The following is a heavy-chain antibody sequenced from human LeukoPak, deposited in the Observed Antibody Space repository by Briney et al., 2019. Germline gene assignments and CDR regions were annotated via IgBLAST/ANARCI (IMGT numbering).Heavy chain of an antibody. Sequence: RGSLRLSCAASGFTFSSYGMHWVRQAPGKGLEWVAFIRYDGSNKYYADSVKGRFTISRDNSKNTLYLQMNSLRAEDTAVYYCAKEGAQYYYDSSGYYYDYWGQGTLVTVSS. CDR3: AKEGAQYYYDSSGYYYDY. D-gene: IGHD3-22*01. J-gene: IGHJ4*02. CDR2: IRYDGSNK. CDR1: GFTFSSYG. V-gene: IGHV3-30*02.